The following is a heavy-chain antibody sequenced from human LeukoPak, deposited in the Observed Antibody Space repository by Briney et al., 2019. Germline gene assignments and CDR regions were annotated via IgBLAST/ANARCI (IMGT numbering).Heavy chain of an antibody. CDR3: AKVEYSSSGVVDY. CDR2: IDDSGVIR. J-gene: IGHJ4*02. Sequence: PGGSLRLSCAASGFTFKTHAMSWVRQAPGKGLEWVSRIDDSGVIRSYADSVKGRFTISRDNSKMTLTLQMNSLRAEDTAVYYCAKVEYSSSGVVDYWGQGTLVTVSS. CDR1: GFTFKTHA. V-gene: IGHV3-23*01. D-gene: IGHD6-6*01.